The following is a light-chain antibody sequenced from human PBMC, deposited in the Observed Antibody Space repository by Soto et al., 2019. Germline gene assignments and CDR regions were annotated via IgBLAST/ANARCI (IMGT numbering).Light chain of an antibody. CDR2: AAS. J-gene: IGKJ4*01. V-gene: IGKV1-8*01. CDR3: QQLNNYPST. Sequence: AIRMTQSPSSLSASTGDRVTITCRASQGISSYLGWYQQKPGKAPKLLIYAASTLQSGVPSRFSGSGSGTDFTLTISSLQPEDFATYYCQQLNNYPSTFGGGTKVDI. CDR1: QGISSY.